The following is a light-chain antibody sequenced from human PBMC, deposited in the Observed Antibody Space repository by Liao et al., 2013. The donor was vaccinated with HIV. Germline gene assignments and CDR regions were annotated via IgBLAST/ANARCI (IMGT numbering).Light chain of an antibody. CDR1: NIGSKS. V-gene: IGLV3-21*01. CDR2: YDS. CDR3: QAWDSSTAYV. Sequence: SYVLTQPPSVSVAPGKTARITCGGNNIGSKSVHWYQQKPGQAPVLVIYYDSDRPSGIPERFSGSNSENTATLTISGTQTMDEADYYCQAWDSSTAYVFGSGTKLAVL. J-gene: IGLJ1*01.